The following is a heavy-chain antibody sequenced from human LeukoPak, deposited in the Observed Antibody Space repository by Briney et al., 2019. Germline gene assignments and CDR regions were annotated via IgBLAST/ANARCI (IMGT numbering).Heavy chain of an antibody. CDR1: GFSFSTYD. CDR2: IRYDGSSK. Sequence: PGGSLRLSCTASGFSFSTYDMHWVRQAPDKGLEWVAFIRYDGSSKNYADSVKGRFAISRDNSRNTLYLQMNSLKTEDTAVYYCVNTWTSSSDYWGQGTLVTVSS. J-gene: IGHJ4*02. V-gene: IGHV3-30*02. CDR3: VNTWTSSSDY. D-gene: IGHD3/OR15-3a*01.